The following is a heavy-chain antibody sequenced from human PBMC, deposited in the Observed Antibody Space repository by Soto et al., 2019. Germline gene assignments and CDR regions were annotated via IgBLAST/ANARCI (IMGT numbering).Heavy chain of an antibody. Sequence: EVQLLESGGGLVQPGGSLRLSCAASGFTFSSYAMSWVRQAPGKGLEWVSAISASGVNTYYTDPVKGRFTISRDNSKNTLYLQMDSLRAEDTAVYYCAKGTTSGGYHMWGQGTVVTVSS. D-gene: IGHD3-22*01. J-gene: IGHJ4*02. CDR2: ISASGVNT. CDR3: AKGTTSGGYHM. V-gene: IGHV3-23*01. CDR1: GFTFSSYA.